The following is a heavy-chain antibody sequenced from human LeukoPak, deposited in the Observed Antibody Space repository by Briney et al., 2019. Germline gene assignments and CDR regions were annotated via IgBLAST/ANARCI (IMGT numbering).Heavy chain of an antibody. CDR1: GFTFTSYV. CDR3: AGDTILNPKFFQH. V-gene: IGHV3-23*01. CDR2: ISDSGDST. Sequence: GRSLRLSCVVSGFTFTSYVMSWVRQAPGKGLEWVSAISDSGDSTYYADSVKGRFTISRDNSKNTLYLQMNSLRADDSAVYYCAGDTILNPKFFQHWGQGTLVTVSS. D-gene: IGHD2-2*01. J-gene: IGHJ1*01.